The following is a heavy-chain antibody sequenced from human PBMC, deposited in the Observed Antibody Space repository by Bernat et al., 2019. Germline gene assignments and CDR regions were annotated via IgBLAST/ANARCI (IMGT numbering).Heavy chain of an antibody. CDR1: GFMFSTNW. J-gene: IGHJ4*02. CDR2: IGQEGSEK. V-gene: IGHV3-7*04. CDR3: ARSPATGAVDY. Sequence: GRRGGAGGGWGPPGGALRLSCVASGFMFSTNWLSWVRQAPGQGLEWVANIGQEGSEKSYVDSVRGRVTISSDNAKNSLYLQMNSLRLEDTAVYYCARSPATGAVDYWGQGTLVTVSS. D-gene: IGHD7-27*01.